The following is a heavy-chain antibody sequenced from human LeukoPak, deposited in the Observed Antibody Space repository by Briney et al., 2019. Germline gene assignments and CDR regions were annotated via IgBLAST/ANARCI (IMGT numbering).Heavy chain of an antibody. J-gene: IGHJ5*02. Sequence: SETLSLTCTVSGGSISSGDYYWSWIRQPPGKGQEWIGYIYYSGSTYYNPSLKSRVTISVDTSKNQFSLKLSSVTAADTAVYYCARRGDDYGDYVGFDPWGQGTLVTVSS. CDR2: IYYSGST. CDR3: ARRGDDYGDYVGFDP. D-gene: IGHD4-17*01. V-gene: IGHV4-30-4*08. CDR1: GGSISSGDYY.